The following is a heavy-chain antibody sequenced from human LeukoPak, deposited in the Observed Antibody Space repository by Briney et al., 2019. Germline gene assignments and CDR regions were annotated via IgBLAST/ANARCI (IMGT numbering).Heavy chain of an antibody. V-gene: IGHV1-18*01. J-gene: IGHJ5*02. CDR3: ARDSSSWSDWFDP. D-gene: IGHD6-13*01. CDR2: ISAYNGNT. Sequence: VASVKVSCKASGYTFTSYGISWVRQAPGQGLEWMGWISAYNGNTNYAQKLQSRVTMTTDTSTSTAYMGLRSLRSDDTAVYYCARDSSSWSDWFDPWGQGTLVTVSS. CDR1: GYTFTSYG.